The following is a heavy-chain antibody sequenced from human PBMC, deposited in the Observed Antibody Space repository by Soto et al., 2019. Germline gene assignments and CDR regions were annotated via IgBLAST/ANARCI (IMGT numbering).Heavy chain of an antibody. CDR1: GYTFSTFA. CDR2: INGGNGNT. V-gene: IGHV1-3*01. Sequence: QVQLVQSGAEVKIPGASVKVSCTASGYTFSTFAIHWVRQAPGQSLEWMGCINGGNGNTKYSERFQGRVTITRDTSASTVYMDLSSLTSEDTALYYCARGRGNSGYDPLDFWGLGTLVTVSS. J-gene: IGHJ4*02. D-gene: IGHD5-12*01. CDR3: ARGRGNSGYDPLDF.